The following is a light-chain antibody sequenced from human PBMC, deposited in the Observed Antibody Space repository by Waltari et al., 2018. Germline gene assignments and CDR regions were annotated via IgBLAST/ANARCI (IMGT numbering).Light chain of an antibody. CDR2: ASS. CDR1: QGIRND. CDR3: LQDYNYPWT. Sequence: AIQMTQSPSSLSASVGDRVTITCWASQGIRNDLGWYQQKPGKAPKLLIYASSSLQSGVPSRFSGSGSSTDFTLTISSLQPEDFATYYCLQDYNYPWTFGQGTKVEIK. J-gene: IGKJ1*01. V-gene: IGKV1-6*01.